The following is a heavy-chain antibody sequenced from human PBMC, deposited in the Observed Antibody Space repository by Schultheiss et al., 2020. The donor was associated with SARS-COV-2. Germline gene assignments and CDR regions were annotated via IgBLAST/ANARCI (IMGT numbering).Heavy chain of an antibody. D-gene: IGHD6-13*01. J-gene: IGHJ2*01. CDR2: IDYSGST. Sequence: SETLSLTCTVSGGSISSYYWSWIRQPPGKGLEWIGYIDYSGSTNYNPSLKSRVTISVDTSKNQFSLKLSSVTAADTAVYYCASSKQHLDYWYLDLWGR. CDR3: ASSKQHLDYWYLDL. V-gene: IGHV4-59*08. CDR1: GGSISSYY.